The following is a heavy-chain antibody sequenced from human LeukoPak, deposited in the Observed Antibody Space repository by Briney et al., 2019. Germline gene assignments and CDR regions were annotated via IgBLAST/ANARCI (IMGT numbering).Heavy chain of an antibody. CDR2: IWYDGSNK. CDR1: GFTFSSYG. CDR3: AKDANGDYFDY. V-gene: IGHV3-30*02. J-gene: IGHJ4*02. D-gene: IGHD4-17*01. Sequence: RGSLRLSCAASGFTFSSYGMHWVRQAPGKGLEWVAFIWYDGSNKYYADSVKGRFTISRDNSKNTLYLQMNSLRAEDTAVYYCAKDANGDYFDYWGQGTLVTVSS.